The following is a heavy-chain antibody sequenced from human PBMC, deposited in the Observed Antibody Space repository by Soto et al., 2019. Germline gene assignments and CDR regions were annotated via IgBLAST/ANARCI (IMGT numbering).Heavy chain of an antibody. D-gene: IGHD1-26*01. J-gene: IGHJ4*02. CDR3: ARVYSGSYYGYFDY. CDR2: ISAYNGNT. Sequence: GASVKVSCKASGYTFTSYGISWVRQAPGQGLEWMGWISAYNGNTNYAQKLQGRVTMTTDTSTSTAYMELRSLRSDDTAVYYCARVYSGSYYGYFDYWGQGTLVTVSS. V-gene: IGHV1-18*01. CDR1: GYTFTSYG.